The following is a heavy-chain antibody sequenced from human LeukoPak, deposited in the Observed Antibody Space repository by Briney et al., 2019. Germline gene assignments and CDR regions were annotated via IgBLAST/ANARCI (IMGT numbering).Heavy chain of an antibody. Sequence: GGSLRLSSADTGFRVSDYYTSGMRQAPGKGLEWLSYIDGSSTFTNYADSVKGRLTISRDNAKTSLYLQMNSLRAEDAAVYYCARTLVAAHGTRRGAWGQGTLVTVSS. CDR3: ARTLVAAHGTRRGA. CDR1: GFRVSDYY. J-gene: IGHJ5*02. V-gene: IGHV3-11*03. D-gene: IGHD2-15*01. CDR2: IDGSSTFT.